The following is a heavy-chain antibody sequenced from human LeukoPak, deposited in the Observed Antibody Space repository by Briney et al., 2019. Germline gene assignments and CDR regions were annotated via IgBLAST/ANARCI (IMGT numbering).Heavy chain of an antibody. CDR3: AKDLGHTTVVPAAVDY. J-gene: IGHJ4*02. D-gene: IGHD2-2*01. V-gene: IGHV3-23*01. CDR2: ISGSGGST. CDR1: GFTFSSYA. Sequence: GGSLRLSCAASGFTFSSYAMSWVRQAPGKGLEWVSAISGSGGSTYYADSVKGRFTISRDNSKNTLYLQMNSLRAEDTAVYYCAKDLGHTTVVPAAVDYWGQGTLVTVSS.